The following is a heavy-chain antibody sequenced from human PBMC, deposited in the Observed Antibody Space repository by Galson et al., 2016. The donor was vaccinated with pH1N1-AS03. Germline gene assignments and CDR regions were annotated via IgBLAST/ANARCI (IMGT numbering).Heavy chain of an antibody. CDR1: NGSMSNFY. J-gene: IGHJ6*02. CDR3: ARRNGRVVLPPSYYYGMDV. CDR2: IYSRGTT. V-gene: IGHV4-59*08. D-gene: IGHD1-26*01. Sequence: ETLSLTCTVSNGSMSNFYWSWIRQPPGKGLEWIGYIYSRGTTNYNPSLKGRVTISVHTSINQFFLKLSSVTAADTAVYYCARRNGRVVLPPSYYYGMDVWGQGTSVTVSS.